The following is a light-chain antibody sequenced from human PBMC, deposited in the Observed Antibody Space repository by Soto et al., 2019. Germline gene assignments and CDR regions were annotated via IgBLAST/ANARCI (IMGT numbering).Light chain of an antibody. J-gene: IGLJ3*02. CDR3: AAWDDSLNSVV. V-gene: IGLV1-44*01. CDR1: SSNIGSNT. Sequence: QPVLTQPPSASGTPGQRVTISCSGSSSNIGSNTVNWYQQLPGTAPKLLIYSNNQRPSGVPDRFPGSKSGTSASLAISGLQSEDEADYYCAAWDDSLNSVVFGGGTKLTVL. CDR2: SNN.